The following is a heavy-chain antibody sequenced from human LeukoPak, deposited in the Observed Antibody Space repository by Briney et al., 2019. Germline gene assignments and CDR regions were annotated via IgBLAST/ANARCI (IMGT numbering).Heavy chain of an antibody. D-gene: IGHD1-26*01. CDR2: ISSSSSYI. Sequence: GGSLRLSCAASGFTFSSYSMNWVRQAPGKGLEWVSSISSSSSYIYYADSVKGRFTISRDNAKYSLYLQMNSLRAEDTAVYYCARDAEWELFDYWGQGTLVTVSS. CDR1: GFTFSSYS. J-gene: IGHJ4*02. V-gene: IGHV3-21*01. CDR3: ARDAEWELFDY.